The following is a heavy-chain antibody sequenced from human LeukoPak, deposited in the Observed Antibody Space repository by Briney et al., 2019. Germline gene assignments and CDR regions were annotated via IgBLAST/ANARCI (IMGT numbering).Heavy chain of an antibody. D-gene: IGHD3-22*01. J-gene: IGHJ3*02. Sequence: SETLSLTCTVSGGSISSYYWGWIRQPPGKGLEWIGYIYYSGSTNYNPSLKSQVTISVDTSKNQFSLKLSSVTAADAAVYYCARVQHYDSSGYYAFDIWGQGTMVTVSS. CDR3: ARVQHYDSSGYYAFDI. V-gene: IGHV4-59*01. CDR1: GGSISSYY. CDR2: IYYSGST.